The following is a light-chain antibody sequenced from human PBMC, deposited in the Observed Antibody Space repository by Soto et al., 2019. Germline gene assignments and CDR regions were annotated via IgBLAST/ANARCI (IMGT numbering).Light chain of an antibody. V-gene: IGLV2-11*01. CDR3: CSYAGSSYYV. CDR1: SRDVGGYDY. Sequence: QSALTQPRSVSGSPGQSVTISCTGTSRDVGGYDYVSWYQQHPGKAPKLMIYDVTKRPSGVPDRFSGSKSGNTAPLTISGLQAEDEADYYCCSYAGSSYYVFGNGTKVTVL. CDR2: DVT. J-gene: IGLJ1*01.